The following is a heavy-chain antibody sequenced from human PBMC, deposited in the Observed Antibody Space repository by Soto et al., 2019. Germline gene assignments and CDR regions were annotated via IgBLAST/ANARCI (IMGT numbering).Heavy chain of an antibody. CDR1: GYTFTGYY. Sequence: GASVKVSCKASGYTFTGYYMHWVRQAPGQGLEWMGWINPNRGGTNYAQKFQGWVTMTRDTSISTAYMELSRLRSDDTAVYYCARGYSYGLFGYWGQGTLVTVSS. CDR2: INPNRGGT. D-gene: IGHD5-18*01. V-gene: IGHV1-2*04. CDR3: ARGYSYGLFGY. J-gene: IGHJ4*02.